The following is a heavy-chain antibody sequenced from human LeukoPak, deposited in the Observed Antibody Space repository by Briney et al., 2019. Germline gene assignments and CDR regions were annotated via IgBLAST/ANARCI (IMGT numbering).Heavy chain of an antibody. CDR1: GFTFSNYG. CDR2: IRYDGSDP. D-gene: IGHD4-17*01. CDR3: AKDRPYGDYAVRYYYYMDV. V-gene: IGHV3-30*02. Sequence: HPGGSLRLSCAASGFTFSNYGMHWVRQAPGEGLEWVAFIRYDGSDPYYADSVKGRFTISRDNSKNTLSLQMNSLRAEDTAVYYCAKDRPYGDYAVRYYYYMDVWGKGTTVTVSS. J-gene: IGHJ6*03.